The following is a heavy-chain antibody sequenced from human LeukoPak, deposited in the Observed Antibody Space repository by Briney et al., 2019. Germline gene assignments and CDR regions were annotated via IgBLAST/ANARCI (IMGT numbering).Heavy chain of an antibody. J-gene: IGHJ4*02. Sequence: GGSLRLSCAASGFTFSSYAMHGVRQAPGKGLEWVAVISYDGSNKYYADSVKGRFTISRDNSKNTLYLQMNSLRAEDTAVYYCARGQGSSSWFAAGYWGQGTLVTVSS. D-gene: IGHD6-13*01. CDR2: ISYDGSNK. CDR3: ARGQGSSSWFAAGY. CDR1: GFTFSSYA. V-gene: IGHV3-30*04.